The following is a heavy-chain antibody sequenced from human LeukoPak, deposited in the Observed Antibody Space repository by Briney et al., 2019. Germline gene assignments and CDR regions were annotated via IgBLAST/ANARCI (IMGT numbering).Heavy chain of an antibody. CDR1: GFTFDDYA. D-gene: IGHD6-13*01. V-gene: IGHV3-9*01. CDR3: AKDIGLAAAGQNAFDI. CDR2: ISWNSGSI. J-gene: IGHJ3*02. Sequence: SGGSLRLSCAASGFTFDDYAMHWVRQAPGKGLEWVSGISWNSGSIGYADSVKGRFTISRDNAKNSLYLQMNSLRAEDTALYYCAKDIGLAAAGQNAFDIWGQGTMVTVSS.